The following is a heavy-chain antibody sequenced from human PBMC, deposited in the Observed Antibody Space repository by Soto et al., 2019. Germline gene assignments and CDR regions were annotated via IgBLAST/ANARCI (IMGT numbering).Heavy chain of an antibody. CDR2: IYPGDSDS. J-gene: IGHJ1*01. CDR3: ARSFYYYDDRSGYLGY. V-gene: IGHV5-51*01. D-gene: IGHD3-22*01. CDR1: GCSLTSYW. Sequence: EALKISCKGSGCSLTSYWIGWVRQMLGKGLEWMGLIYPGDSDSRYSPSFQGQVTISADKSISTAYLQWSSLKASDTAMYYCARSFYYYDDRSGYLGYRAQRSLVTVSS.